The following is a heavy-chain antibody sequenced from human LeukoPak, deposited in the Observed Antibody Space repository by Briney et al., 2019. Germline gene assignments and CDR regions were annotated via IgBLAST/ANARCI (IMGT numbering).Heavy chain of an antibody. D-gene: IGHD3-10*01. J-gene: IGHJ3*02. CDR3: ARGDEATYGAFDI. Sequence: PGGSLRLSCAASVFNFSAYPMNGVREAPGRGLEWVSYIRSTSTTINYAGSVKGRFTISRDNAKNSLYLHMNSLRDEDTAVYYCARGDEATYGAFDIWGQGTMVTVSS. V-gene: IGHV3-48*02. CDR2: IRSTSTTI. CDR1: VFNFSAYP.